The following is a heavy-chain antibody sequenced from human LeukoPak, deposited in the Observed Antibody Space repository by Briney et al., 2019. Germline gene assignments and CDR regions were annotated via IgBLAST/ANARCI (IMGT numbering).Heavy chain of an antibody. D-gene: IGHD2-2*01. J-gene: IGHJ4*02. CDR1: GFSFTFYA. Sequence: GGSLRLSCAASGFSFTFYAMHWVRQAPGQAPGKGLEWVAVISYDGSNKYYADSMKGRFTISRDNSKNTLYLQMNSLRAEDTAVYYCAKENGPYFVVVPAARGYFDYWGQGTLVTVSS. CDR3: AKENGPYFVVVPAARGYFDY. V-gene: IGHV3-30-3*01. CDR2: ISYDGSNK.